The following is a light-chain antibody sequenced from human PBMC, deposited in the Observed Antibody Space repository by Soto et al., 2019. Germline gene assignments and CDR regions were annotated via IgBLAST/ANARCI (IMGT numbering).Light chain of an antibody. CDR3: SSYAGRNNLV. Sequence: QAVLTQPPSASGSPGQSVTISCTGSSSDVGAYDYVSWYQQHPGKAPKLMIYAVTERPSGVPDRFSGSKSGNTASLTVSGLQAEDEADYYCSSYAGRNNLVFGTGTKVTVL. J-gene: IGLJ1*01. CDR2: AVT. CDR1: SSDVGAYDY. V-gene: IGLV2-8*01.